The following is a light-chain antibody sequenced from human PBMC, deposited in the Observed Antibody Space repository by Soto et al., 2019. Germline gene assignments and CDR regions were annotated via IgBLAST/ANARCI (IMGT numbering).Light chain of an antibody. CDR3: QKYASFSPA. J-gene: IGKJ1*01. V-gene: IGKV1-5*01. Sequence: DVQMTQSPSTLSASVGDRVTITCRASQSISKHFAWYQLRPGKAPRLLIYYASTLDRGLPSRFSGSGSGTESTPTPTSLQPDDLATYYCQKYASFSPAFGPATKV. CDR2: YAS. CDR1: QSISKH.